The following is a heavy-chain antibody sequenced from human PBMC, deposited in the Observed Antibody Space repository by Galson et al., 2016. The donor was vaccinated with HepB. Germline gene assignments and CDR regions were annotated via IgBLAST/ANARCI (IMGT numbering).Heavy chain of an antibody. CDR2: TYYRIKWYN. V-gene: IGHV6-1*01. CDR1: GDSVSSYTGV. Sequence: CAISGDSVSSYTGVWNWIRQSPSRGLEWLGRTYYRIKWYNDYALSVKSRISINPDTSTNQFSLHLNSVTPEDTAVYYCARDTMEWLLSLGSEGVLYNYSMDVWGQGTTVTVSS. CDR3: ARDTMEWLLSLGSEGVLYNYSMDV. D-gene: IGHD3-3*01. J-gene: IGHJ6*02.